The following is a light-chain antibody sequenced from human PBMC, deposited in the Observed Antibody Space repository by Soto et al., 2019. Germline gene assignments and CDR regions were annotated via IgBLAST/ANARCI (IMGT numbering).Light chain of an antibody. CDR3: QSYDSSLSGFWV. Sequence: QSVLTQPPSVSGAPGQRVTISCPGSSSNIGAGYDVHWYQQLPGTAPKVLIYGNSNRPSGVPDRFSGSKSGTSASLAITGLQAEDEADYYCQSYDSSLSGFWVFGGGTKLTVL. CDR1: SSNIGAGYD. CDR2: GNS. J-gene: IGLJ3*02. V-gene: IGLV1-40*01.